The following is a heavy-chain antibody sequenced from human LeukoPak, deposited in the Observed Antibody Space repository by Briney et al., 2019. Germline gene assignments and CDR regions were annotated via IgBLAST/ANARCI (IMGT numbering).Heavy chain of an antibody. J-gene: IGHJ3*02. CDR1: GDSVSNNSAA. V-gene: IGHV6-1*01. CDR3: ARDQNYDSSGYYPFDAFDI. D-gene: IGHD3-22*01. CDR2: TYYRSKWYN. Sequence: SQTLSLTCAISGDSVSNNSAAWNWIRQSPSRGLEWLGRTYYRSKWYNDYAVSVRSRITINPDTSKNQFSLQLNSVTPEDTAVYYCARDQNYDSSGYYPFDAFDIWGQGTMVTVSS.